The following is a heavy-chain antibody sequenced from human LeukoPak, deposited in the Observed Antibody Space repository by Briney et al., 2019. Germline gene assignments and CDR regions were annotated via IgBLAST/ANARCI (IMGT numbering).Heavy chain of an antibody. CDR1: GGTFSSYA. CDR2: IIPIFGTA. J-gene: IGHJ4*02. CDR3: ARGFFYDFWSGLDY. V-gene: IGHV1-69*05. D-gene: IGHD3-3*01. Sequence: SVKVSCKASGGTFSSYAISWVRQAPGQGLEWMGRIIPIFGTANYAQKLQGRVTMTTDTSTSTANMELRSLRSDDTAVYYCARGFFYDFWSGLDYWGQGTLVTVSS.